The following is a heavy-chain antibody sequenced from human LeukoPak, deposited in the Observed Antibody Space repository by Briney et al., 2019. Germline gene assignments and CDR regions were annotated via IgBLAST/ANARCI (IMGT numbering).Heavy chain of an antibody. CDR1: GFTFDDYA. CDR3: AKGRHDYVWGSYRSFFDY. CDR2: ISWNSGSI. Sequence: PGRSLRLSCAASGFTFDDYAMHWVRQAPGKGLELVSGISWNSGSIGYADSVKGRFTISRDNAKNSLYLQMNSLRAEDTALYYCAKGRHDYVWGSYRSFFDYWGQGTLVTVSS. J-gene: IGHJ4*02. D-gene: IGHD3-16*02. V-gene: IGHV3-9*01.